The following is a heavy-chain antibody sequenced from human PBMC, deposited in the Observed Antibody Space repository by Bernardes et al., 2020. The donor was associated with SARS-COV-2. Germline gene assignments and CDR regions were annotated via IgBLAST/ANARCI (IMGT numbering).Heavy chain of an antibody. CDR2: ISWNSGSI. CDR1: GFTFDDYA. J-gene: IGHJ4*02. D-gene: IGHD3-22*01. CDR3: AKDKEYDSSGYLDY. V-gene: IGHV3-9*01. Sequence: GGSLRLCCSVSGFTFDDYAMHWVRQAPGKGLEWVSGISWNSGSIGYADSVKGRFTISRDNAKNSLYLQMNSLRTEDTALYYCAKDKEYDSSGYLDYWGQGTLVTVSS.